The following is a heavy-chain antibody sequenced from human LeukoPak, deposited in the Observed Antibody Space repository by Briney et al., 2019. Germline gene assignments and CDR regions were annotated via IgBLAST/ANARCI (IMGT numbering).Heavy chain of an antibody. CDR2: IYYTGST. J-gene: IGHJ4*02. Sequence: PSETLSLTCTVSGGSISSGSYYWSWIRQPAGKGLEWIGRIYYTGSTNYNPSLKSRVTISIDTSKNQFSLQLSSVIAADTAVYYCARDSGSGTYYWGQGTLVTVSS. D-gene: IGHD6-19*01. CDR1: GGSISSGSYY. V-gene: IGHV4-61*10. CDR3: ARDSGSGTYY.